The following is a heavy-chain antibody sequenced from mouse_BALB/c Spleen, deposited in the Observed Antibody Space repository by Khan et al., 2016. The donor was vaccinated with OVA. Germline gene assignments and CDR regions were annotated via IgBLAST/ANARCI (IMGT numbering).Heavy chain of an antibody. CDR2: IWGGGST. Sequence: VKLEVSGPGLVAPSQSLSITCTVSGFSLTDYGVSWIRQPPGKGLECLGVIWGGGSTYYNSALKSRLSISKDNSESQVFLKMNSLQTDDTAIYYCAKGVWSYYFTLDYWGQGTSVTVSS. CDR3: AKGVWSYYFTLDY. V-gene: IGHV2-6-5*01. D-gene: IGHD2-10*02. J-gene: IGHJ4*01. CDR1: GFSLTDYG.